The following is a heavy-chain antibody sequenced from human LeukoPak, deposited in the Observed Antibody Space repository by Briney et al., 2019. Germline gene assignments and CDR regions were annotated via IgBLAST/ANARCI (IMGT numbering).Heavy chain of an antibody. CDR1: GYTFTSYG. D-gene: IGHD7-27*01. CDR3: ARDWGSIKVIADY. Sequence: ASVKVSCKATGYTFTSYGISWVRQAPGQVLEWMGWISSNSDNTNYAQKLQGRVTMTTDTSTSTAYMELRSLRSDDTALYFCARDWGSIKVIADYWGQGTLVTVSS. J-gene: IGHJ4*02. V-gene: IGHV1-18*01. CDR2: ISSNSDNT.